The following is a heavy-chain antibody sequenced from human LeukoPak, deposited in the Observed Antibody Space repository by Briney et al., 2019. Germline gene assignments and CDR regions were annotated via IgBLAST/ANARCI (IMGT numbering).Heavy chain of an antibody. CDR2: IWYDGSNK. J-gene: IGHJ4*02. V-gene: IGHV3-33*01. D-gene: IGHD3-22*01. CDR3: ARLSYDSLSLDY. Sequence: GGSLRLSCAASGFTFSSYGMHWVHQAPGKGLEWVAVIWYDGSNKYYADSVKGRFTISRDNSKNTLYLQMNSLRAEDTAVYYCARLSYDSLSLDYWGQGTLVTVSS. CDR1: GFTFSSYG.